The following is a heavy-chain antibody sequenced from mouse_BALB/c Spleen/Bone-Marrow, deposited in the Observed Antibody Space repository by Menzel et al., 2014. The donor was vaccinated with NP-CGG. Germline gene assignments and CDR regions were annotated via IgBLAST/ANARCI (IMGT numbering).Heavy chain of an antibody. V-gene: IGHV1-87*01. D-gene: IGHD1-1*01. Sequence: QVQLKESGAELARPGASVNLSCKASGYTFTSYWMQWVKQRPGQGLEWIGAIYPGDGDTRYAQKFKGKATLTADKSSSTAYMQRSSLASEDSAVYYCAAYYGSSYWAMDYWGQGTSVTVSS. CDR1: GYTFTSYW. CDR2: IYPGDGDT. J-gene: IGHJ4*01. CDR3: AAYYGSSYWAMDY.